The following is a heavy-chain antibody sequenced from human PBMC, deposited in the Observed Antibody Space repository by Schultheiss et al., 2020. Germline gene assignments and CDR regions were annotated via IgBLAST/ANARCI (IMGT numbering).Heavy chain of an antibody. CDR3: ARDPSGAVAGRFDY. CDR1: GFTFSSYA. J-gene: IGHJ4*02. Sequence: GGSLRLSCAASGFTFSSYAMSWVRQAPGKGLEWVSAISGSGGSTYYADSVKGRFTISRDNSKNTLYLQMNSLRAEDTAVYYCARDPSGAVAGRFDYWGQGTLVTVSS. V-gene: IGHV3-23*01. CDR2: ISGSGGST. D-gene: IGHD6-19*01.